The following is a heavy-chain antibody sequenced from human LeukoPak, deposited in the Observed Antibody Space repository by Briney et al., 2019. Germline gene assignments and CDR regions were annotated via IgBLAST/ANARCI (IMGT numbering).Heavy chain of an antibody. Sequence: ASVKVSCKASGYTFTGYYMHWVRQAPGQGLEWMGWINPNSGGTNYAQKLQGRVTMTRDTSISTAYMELSRLRSDDTAVYYCARGFFGSGSYYDYWGQGTLVTVSS. CDR1: GYTFTGYY. CDR3: ARGFFGSGSYYDY. CDR2: INPNSGGT. V-gene: IGHV1-2*02. D-gene: IGHD3-10*01. J-gene: IGHJ4*02.